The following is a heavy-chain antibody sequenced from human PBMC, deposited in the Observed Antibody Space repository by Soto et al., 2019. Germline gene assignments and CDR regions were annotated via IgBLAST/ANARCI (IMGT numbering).Heavy chain of an antibody. CDR1: GFSLSTSGMC. CDR2: IDWDDDK. D-gene: IGHD6-19*01. V-gene: IGHV2-70*01. Sequence: SGPTLVNPTQTLTLTCTFSGFSLSTSGMCVSWIRQPPGKALEWLALIDWDDDKYYSTSLKTRLTISKDTSKNQVVLTMTNMDPVDTATYYCARIRSSGWRYYFDYWGQGTLVTVSS. CDR3: ARIRSSGWRYYFDY. J-gene: IGHJ4*02.